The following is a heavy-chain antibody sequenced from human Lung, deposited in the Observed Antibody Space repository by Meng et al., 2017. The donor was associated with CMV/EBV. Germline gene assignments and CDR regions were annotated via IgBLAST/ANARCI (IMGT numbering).Heavy chain of an antibody. V-gene: IGHV3-23*01. J-gene: IGHJ4*02. CDR3: ARAGGASWYDY. D-gene: IGHD6-13*01. CDR2: INNSGGRT. CDR1: GFSFSSYT. Sequence: LACAASGFSFSSYTMGWVRLAPGKGPEWVSDINNSGGRTYYVDSVRGRFTISRDNSKDALFLQMNSLRAEDTAVYYCARAGGASWYDYWGQGTLVTVSS.